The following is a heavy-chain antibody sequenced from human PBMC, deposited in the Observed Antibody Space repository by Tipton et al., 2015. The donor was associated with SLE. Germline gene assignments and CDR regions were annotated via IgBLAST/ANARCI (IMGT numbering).Heavy chain of an antibody. CDR1: GGSISSYY. V-gene: IGHV4-59*01. CDR2: IYYSGST. Sequence: TLSLTCTVSGGSISSYYWSWIRQPPGKGLEWIGYIYYSGSTNYNPSLKSRVTISVDTSKNQFSLKLSSVTAADTAVYYCARDQQPHVRYYYGMDVWGQGTTVTVSS. J-gene: IGHJ6*02. CDR3: ARDQQPHVRYYYGMDV. D-gene: IGHD6-13*01.